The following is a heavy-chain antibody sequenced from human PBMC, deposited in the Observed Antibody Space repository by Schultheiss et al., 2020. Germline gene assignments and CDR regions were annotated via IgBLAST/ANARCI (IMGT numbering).Heavy chain of an antibody. J-gene: IGHJ6*02. Sequence: SQTLSLTCTVSGGSISSGGYYWSWIRQHPGKGLEWIGYIYYSGSTYYNPSLKSRVTISVDTSKNQFSLKLSSVTAADTAVYYCARDPDMDYYGMDVWGQGTTVTVSS. CDR3: ARDPDMDYYGMDV. CDR2: IYYSGST. V-gene: IGHV4-31*03. CDR1: GGSISSGGYY.